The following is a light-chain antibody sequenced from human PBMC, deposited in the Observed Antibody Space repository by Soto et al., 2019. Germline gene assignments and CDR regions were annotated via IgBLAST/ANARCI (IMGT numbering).Light chain of an antibody. V-gene: IGKV3-11*01. CDR2: DAS. CDR1: QSVSLS. CDR3: QGRTGCPLWT. Sequence: EIVLTQSPATLSLSPGGRATLSCRASQSVSLSLAWYQQKPGQAPRLLIYDASKRASGFPARFSGSGSGTDFTLTISSLEPEDFAVYYCQGRTGCPLWTFGQGTKVDI. J-gene: IGKJ1*01.